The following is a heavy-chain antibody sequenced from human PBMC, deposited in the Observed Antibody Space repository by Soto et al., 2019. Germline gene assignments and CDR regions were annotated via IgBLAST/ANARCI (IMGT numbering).Heavy chain of an antibody. CDR1: GFSHSTSKVG. Sequence: TGPTPGKETQSLGLTCTFSGFSHSTSKVGVGWIRQPPGKALEWLAHVYWNDAKYYSLSLKTRLTITKDTSKNQVVLTMTNMDPVDTATYFCAHLNTRGYYLDYWLQGALVPVSS. D-gene: IGHD2-15*01. V-gene: IGHV2-5*01. CDR3: AHLNTRGYYLDY. CDR2: VYWNDAK. J-gene: IGHJ4*02.